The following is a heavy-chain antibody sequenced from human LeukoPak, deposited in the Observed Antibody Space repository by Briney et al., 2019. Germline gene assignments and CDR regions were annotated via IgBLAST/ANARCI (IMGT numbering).Heavy chain of an antibody. CDR3: AKTARYSSSWPTRRDYYHMDV. J-gene: IGHJ6*03. D-gene: IGHD6-13*01. CDR2: ISGSVGYT. Sequence: VGSLRLSCAPSEFTFNSYAMGWVRQAPGKGLEWVSGISGSVGYTYSADSVKGRFTISRDKSKNTLYLQMNSLRAEDTAAYYCAKTARYSSSWPTRRDYYHMDVWGKGPTVTVSS. CDR1: EFTFNSYA. V-gene: IGHV3-23*01.